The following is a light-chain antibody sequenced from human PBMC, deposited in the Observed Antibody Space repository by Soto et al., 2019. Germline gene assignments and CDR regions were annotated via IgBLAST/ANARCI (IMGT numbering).Light chain of an antibody. J-gene: IGKJ1*01. CDR1: QSVRSSH. CDR2: GAS. V-gene: IGKV3-20*01. CDR3: HQRQSWPRT. Sequence: EIVLTQSPGTLCLSPGERATLSCRTSQSVRSSHLAWYQQKPGQAPRLLIYGASSRATGIPDRFSASGSGTDFTLTISDVQPEDFALYYCHQRQSWPRTFGQGTKVDIK.